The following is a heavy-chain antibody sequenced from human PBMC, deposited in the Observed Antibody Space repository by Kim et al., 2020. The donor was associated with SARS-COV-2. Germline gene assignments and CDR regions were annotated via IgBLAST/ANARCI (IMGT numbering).Heavy chain of an antibody. Sequence: SVKVSCKASGGTFSSYAISWVRQAPGQGLEWMGGIIPIFGTANYAQKFQGRVTITADESTSTAYMELSSLRSEDTAVYYCARVTHGKYYYYYGMDVWGQGTTVTVSS. V-gene: IGHV1-69*13. CDR3: ARVTHGKYYYYYGMDV. CDR1: GGTFSSYA. CDR2: IIPIFGTA. J-gene: IGHJ6*02.